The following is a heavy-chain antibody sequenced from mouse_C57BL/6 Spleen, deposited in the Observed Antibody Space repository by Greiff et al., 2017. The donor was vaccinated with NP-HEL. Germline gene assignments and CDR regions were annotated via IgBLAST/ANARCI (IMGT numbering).Heavy chain of an antibody. J-gene: IGHJ3*01. CDR2: IDPENGDT. V-gene: IGHV14-4*01. Sequence: EVQLQQSGAELVRPGASVKLSCTASGFNIKDDYMHWVKQRPEQGLEWIGWIDPENGDTEYASKFQGKATITADTSSNTAYLQLSSLTSEDTAVYYWTSTDYGSSYAAYWGQGTLVTVSA. CDR3: TSTDYGSSYAAY. D-gene: IGHD1-1*01. CDR1: GFNIKDDY.